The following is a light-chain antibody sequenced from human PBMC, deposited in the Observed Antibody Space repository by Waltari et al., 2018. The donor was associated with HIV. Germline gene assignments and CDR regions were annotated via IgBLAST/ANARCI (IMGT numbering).Light chain of an antibody. J-gene: IGKJ5*01. Sequence: IVFTQSPATVSLSPGERATVSCRASQSRRNYLDWDQQKAGQSPRLLIYDASNRATGIPARFRGSGSGTDFALTISSLVPEDFALYSCQQRSNWFPFGPGKRLESK. CDR2: DAS. CDR1: QSRRNY. CDR3: QQRSNWFP. V-gene: IGKV3-11*01.